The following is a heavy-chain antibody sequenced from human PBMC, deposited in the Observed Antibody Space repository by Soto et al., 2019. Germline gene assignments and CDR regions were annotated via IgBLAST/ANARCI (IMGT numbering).Heavy chain of an antibody. CDR1: GFTFSSYS. CDR3: ARDSIVIMMYAPVAFDS. J-gene: IGHJ3*02. D-gene: IGHD2-8*01. V-gene: IGHV3-21*01. Sequence: VGSLRLSCAASGFTFSSYSMNWVRQAPGKGLEWVSSISSSSSYIYYADSVKGRFTISRDNAKNSLYLQMNSLRAEDTAVYYCARDSIVIMMYAPVAFDSWGKVPMVT. CDR2: ISSSSSYI.